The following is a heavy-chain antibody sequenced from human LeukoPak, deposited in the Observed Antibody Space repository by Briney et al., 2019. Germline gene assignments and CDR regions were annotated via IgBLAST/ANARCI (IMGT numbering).Heavy chain of an antibody. CDR2: IYYSGST. CDR3: ARGYHDFSGYWLSYFDY. V-gene: IGHV4-59*01. Sequence: SETLSLTCTVSGGSISSYYWSWIRQPPGKGLEWIGNIYYSGSTNYNPSLKSRVTISVDTSKNQFSLKLNSVTAADTAVYYCARGYHDFSGYWLSYFDYWGQGTLVTVSS. D-gene: IGHD3-22*01. CDR1: GGSISSYY. J-gene: IGHJ4*02.